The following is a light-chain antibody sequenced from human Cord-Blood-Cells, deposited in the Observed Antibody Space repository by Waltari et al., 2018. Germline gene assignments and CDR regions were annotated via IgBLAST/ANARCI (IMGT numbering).Light chain of an antibody. CDR1: SSDVGGYHY. V-gene: IGLV2-11*01. CDR2: DVS. CDR3: CSYAGSYTFV. Sequence: QSALPQPRSVSGSPGQSVTISCTGTSSDVGGYHYVSWYQQHPGKATKLMIYDVSKRPSGVPDRFSGSKSGNTASLTISGLQAEDEADYYCCSYAGSYTFVFGTGTKVTVL. J-gene: IGLJ1*01.